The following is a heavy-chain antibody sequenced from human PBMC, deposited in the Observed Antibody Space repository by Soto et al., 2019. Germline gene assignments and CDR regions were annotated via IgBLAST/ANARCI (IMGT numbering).Heavy chain of an antibody. Sequence: ASVKVSCKASGYTFASYDINWVRQATGQGLEWMGWMNPNSGNTGYAQKFQGRVTMTRNTSISTAYMELSSLRSEDTAVYYCARGLTRGYRFDYWGQGTLVTVSS. V-gene: IGHV1-8*01. CDR1: GYTFASYD. D-gene: IGHD5-12*01. J-gene: IGHJ4*02. CDR3: ARGLTRGYRFDY. CDR2: MNPNSGNT.